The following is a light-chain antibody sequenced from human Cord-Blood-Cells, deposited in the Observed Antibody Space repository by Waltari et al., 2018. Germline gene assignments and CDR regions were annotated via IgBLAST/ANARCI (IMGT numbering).Light chain of an antibody. V-gene: IGKV3-20*01. Sequence: EIVLTQSPGTLSLSPGERANLSCRASQSVSSSYLAWYHQKPGQAPRLLIYGASSRATGIPDRFSGSGFGTDFTLTISRLEPEDFAVYYCQQYGSSPYSFGQGTKLEIK. CDR1: QSVSSSY. J-gene: IGKJ2*03. CDR3: QQYGSSPYS. CDR2: GAS.